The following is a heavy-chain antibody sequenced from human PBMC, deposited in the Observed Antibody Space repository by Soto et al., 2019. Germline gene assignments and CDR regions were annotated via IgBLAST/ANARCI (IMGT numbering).Heavy chain of an antibody. CDR1: GYTFTDYY. D-gene: IGHD2-21*01. CDR2: INPSGGST. J-gene: IGHJ4*02. Sequence: QVQLVQSGAEVKKPGASVKVSCKASGYTFTDYYLHWVRQAPGQGLEWMGFINPSGGSTTYLQKFLGRVTMTRDTSTGTVYMDLSSLTSEDTAVYYCARGSSVAFDYWGQGTLVTVSS. CDR3: ARGSSVAFDY. V-gene: IGHV1-46*01.